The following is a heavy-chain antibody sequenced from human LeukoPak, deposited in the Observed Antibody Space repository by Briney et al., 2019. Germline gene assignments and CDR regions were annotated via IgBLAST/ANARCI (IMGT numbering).Heavy chain of an antibody. CDR1: GFTVSSNY. Sequence: GGSLRLSCAASGFTVSSNYMSWVRQAPGKGLEWVSVIYSGGSTYYADSVKGRFTISRDNAKNSLYLQMNSLRAEDTAVYYCARPTGPDAFDIWGQGTMVTVSS. CDR2: IYSGGST. CDR3: ARPTGPDAFDI. D-gene: IGHD3-9*01. J-gene: IGHJ3*02. V-gene: IGHV3-53*01.